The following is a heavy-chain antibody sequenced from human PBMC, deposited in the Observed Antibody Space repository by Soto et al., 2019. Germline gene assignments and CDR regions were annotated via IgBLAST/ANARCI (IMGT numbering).Heavy chain of an antibody. CDR2: ISGSGGST. J-gene: IGHJ6*02. V-gene: IGHV3-23*01. D-gene: IGHD3-3*01. CDR3: AKDVAIFGVEDYQIDYYYGMDV. CDR1: GFTFSSYG. Sequence: SLRLSCAASGFTFSSYGMSWVRQAPGKGLEWVSTISGSGGSTYYADSVKGRFTISRDNSKSTLYLQMNSLRAEDTAVYYCAKDVAIFGVEDYQIDYYYGMDVWGQGTTVTVSS.